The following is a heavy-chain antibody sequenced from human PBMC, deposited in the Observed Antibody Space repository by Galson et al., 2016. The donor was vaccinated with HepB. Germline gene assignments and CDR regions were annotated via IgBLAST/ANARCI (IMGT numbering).Heavy chain of an antibody. CDR3: ALSMGVGWFFDD. CDR1: GFIFSSHT. V-gene: IGHV3-48*01. J-gene: IGHJ4*02. CDR2: IASTYGTT. Sequence: SLRLSCAASGFIFSSHTMNWVRQAPGKGLEWIAHIASTYGTTDYAYSVKGRLTISRDNSKNTLYLQMNRLRAEDTAVYYCALSMGVGWFFDDWGQGTLVTVAS. D-gene: IGHD6-19*01.